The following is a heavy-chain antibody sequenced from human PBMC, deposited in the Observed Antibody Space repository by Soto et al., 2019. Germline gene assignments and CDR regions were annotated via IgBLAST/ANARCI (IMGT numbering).Heavy chain of an antibody. CDR1: GYTFTRYA. V-gene: IGHV1-3*01. Sequence: QVQLVQSGAEVKKPGASVKVSCKASGYTFTRYAMHWVRQAPGQRLEWMGWINAGNGNTKYSQKFKGRVTITRDTAASTAYMELSSLRSEDTXVYYCARENDLYFDYWGQGTLVTVSS. CDR2: INAGNGNT. CDR3: ARENDLYFDY. J-gene: IGHJ4*02.